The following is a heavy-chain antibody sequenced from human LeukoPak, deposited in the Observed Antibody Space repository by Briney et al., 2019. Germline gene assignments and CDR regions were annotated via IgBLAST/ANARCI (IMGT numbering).Heavy chain of an antibody. CDR3: ARGRGPMALDAFDI. V-gene: IGHV3-11*05. CDR1: GFTFSDYY. J-gene: IGHJ3*02. Sequence: GGSLRLSCAASGFTFSDYYMSWIRQAPGKGLEWVSYISSSSSYTNYADSVKGRFTISRDNAKNSLYLQMNSLRAEDTAVYYCARGRGPMALDAFDIWGQGTMVTVSS. D-gene: IGHD5-24*01. CDR2: ISSSSSYT.